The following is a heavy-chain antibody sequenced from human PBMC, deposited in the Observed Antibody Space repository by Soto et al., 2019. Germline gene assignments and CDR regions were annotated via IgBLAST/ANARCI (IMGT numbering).Heavy chain of an antibody. V-gene: IGHV1-69*05. CDR2: IIPIFGTT. Sequence: SVKVSCKASGGTFSSYAISWVRQAPGQGLEWMGGIIPIFGTTNYAQKLQGRVTMTTDTSTSTAYMELRSLRSDDTAVYYCARDPPPPDYWGQGTLVTVSS. CDR3: ARDPPPPDY. J-gene: IGHJ4*02. CDR1: GGTFSSYA.